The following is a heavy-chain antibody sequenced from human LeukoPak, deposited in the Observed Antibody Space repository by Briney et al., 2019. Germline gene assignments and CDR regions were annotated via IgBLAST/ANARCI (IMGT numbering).Heavy chain of an antibody. CDR2: IYSGGST. D-gene: IGHD2-15*01. CDR1: GFTVSSNY. CDR3: ARDLGYCSGGSCLPLDY. Sequence: GGSLRLSCAASGFTVSSNYMGWVRQAPGRGLEWVSVIYSGGSTYYADSVKGRFTISRDNSKNTPYLQMNSLRAEDTAVYYCARDLGYCSGGSCLPLDYWGQGTLVTVSS. J-gene: IGHJ4*02. V-gene: IGHV3-66*01.